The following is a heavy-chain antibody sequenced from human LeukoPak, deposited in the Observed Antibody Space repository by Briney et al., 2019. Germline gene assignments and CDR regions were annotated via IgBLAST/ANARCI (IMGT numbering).Heavy chain of an antibody. V-gene: IGHV1-2*02. CDR1: GYTFTSYY. J-gene: IGHJ6*03. CDR2: INPNSGGT. CDR3: ARDAGYCSSTSCYESLVISLGNYMDV. D-gene: IGHD2-2*01. Sequence: GASVKVSCKASGYTFTSYYMHWVRPAPGQGLDWMGWINPNSGGTNYAQRFQGRVTMTRDTSINTAYMELSRLRSDDTAVYYCARDAGYCSSTSCYESLVISLGNYMDVWGKGTTVTISS.